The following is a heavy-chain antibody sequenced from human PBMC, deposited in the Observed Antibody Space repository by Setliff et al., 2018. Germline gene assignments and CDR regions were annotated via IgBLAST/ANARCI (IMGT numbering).Heavy chain of an antibody. D-gene: IGHD2-2*01. CDR1: GYTFSNFG. J-gene: IGHJ5*02. CDR3: VRDRHSFVVPPEEAWFDP. Sequence: ASVKVSCKASGYTFSNFGLSWVRQAPGQGLEWMGWISAYNGNTNYAQRLRGRVTMTTDTSTNTAYMELRSLTSDDTAIYYCVRDRHSFVVPPEEAWFDPWGQGTLVTVSS. V-gene: IGHV1-18*01. CDR2: ISAYNGNT.